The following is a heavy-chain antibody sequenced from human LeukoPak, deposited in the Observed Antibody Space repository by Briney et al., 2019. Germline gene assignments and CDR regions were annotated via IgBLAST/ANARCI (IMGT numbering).Heavy chain of an antibody. CDR1: GYTFTSYG. Sequence: GASVKVSCTASGYTFTSYGISWVRQAPGQGLEWMGWISAYNGNTNYAQKLQGRVTMTTDTSTSTAYMELRSLRSDDTAVYYCAGMKSVVITPDYWGQGTLVTVSS. CDR2: ISAYNGNT. V-gene: IGHV1-18*01. D-gene: IGHD3-22*01. CDR3: AGMKSVVITPDY. J-gene: IGHJ4*02.